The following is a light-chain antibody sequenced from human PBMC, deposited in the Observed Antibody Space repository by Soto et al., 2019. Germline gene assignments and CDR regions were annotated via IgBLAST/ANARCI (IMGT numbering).Light chain of an antibody. Sequence: SALTQAASVSGSPGQSITISCTGTSSDVGGYNYVSWYQQHPGKGPKLIIYDVTNRPSGVSNRFSGSKSGNTASLTISGLQAEDEADYYCGSYSSTTTLVFGGGTKLTVL. V-gene: IGLV2-14*03. J-gene: IGLJ2*01. CDR2: DVT. CDR3: GSYSSTTTLV. CDR1: SSDVGGYNY.